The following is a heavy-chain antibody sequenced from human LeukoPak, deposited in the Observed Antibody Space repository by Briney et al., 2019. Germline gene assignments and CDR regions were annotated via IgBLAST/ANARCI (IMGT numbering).Heavy chain of an antibody. CDR1: GGSISGRSYY. CDR3: ARLHYADYVVAAAFDI. CDR2: IYYTGRT. Sequence: SETLSLTCTVSGGSISGRSYYWGWIRQPPGKGLEWIGSIYYTGRTYYNPSLKSRVTISVDTSKNQFSLKVNSVIAADTAVYYCARLHYADYVVAAAFDIWGQGTMVTVSS. V-gene: IGHV4-39*01. J-gene: IGHJ3*02. D-gene: IGHD4-17*01.